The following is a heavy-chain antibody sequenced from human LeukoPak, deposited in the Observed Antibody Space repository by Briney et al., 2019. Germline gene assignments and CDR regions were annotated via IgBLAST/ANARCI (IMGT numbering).Heavy chain of an antibody. CDR1: GFTVSSNY. J-gene: IGHJ4*02. CDR3: ASGSSWYSRLCDY. CDR2: IYSGGST. Sequence: GGSLRLSCAASGFTVSSNYMSWVRQAPGKGLEWISVIYSGGSTYYADSVKGRFTISRDNSKNTLYLQMNSLRAEDTAVYYCASGSSWYSRLCDYWGQGTLVTVSS. D-gene: IGHD6-13*01. V-gene: IGHV3-66*01.